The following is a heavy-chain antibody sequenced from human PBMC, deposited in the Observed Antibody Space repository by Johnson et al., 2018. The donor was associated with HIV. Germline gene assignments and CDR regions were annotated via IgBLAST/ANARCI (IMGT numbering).Heavy chain of an antibody. V-gene: IGHV3-72*01. D-gene: IGHD7-27*01. CDR1: GFTFTDHY. CDR3: ARGGEKGAFDI. Sequence: VQLVESGGGLVLPGGSLRLSCAVSGFTFTDHYMDWVRQAPGKGLEWVGRIRNKANSYTTEYAASVKGRFTILIDDSKNSLYLQMNSLKTEDTAVYYCARGGEKGAFDIWGQGTMVTVSS. J-gene: IGHJ3*02. CDR2: IRNKANSYTT.